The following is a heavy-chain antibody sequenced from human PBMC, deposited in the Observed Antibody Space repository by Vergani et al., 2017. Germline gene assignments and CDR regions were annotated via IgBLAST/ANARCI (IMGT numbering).Heavy chain of an antibody. V-gene: IGHV3-23*01. J-gene: IGHJ6*03. CDR3: AKGRRDSHYYYYYMDG. D-gene: IGHD1-1*01. Sequence: EVELLESGGGLVQPGGSLRLSCAASGFDFSSFSMSWVRQAPGKGLEWVSAISGSGGSTYYADSVKGRFTICRDNSKNTLYLQMNSLRAEDTAVYYCAKGRRDSHYYYYYMDGWGKGTTVTVSS. CDR2: ISGSGGST. CDR1: GFDFSSFS.